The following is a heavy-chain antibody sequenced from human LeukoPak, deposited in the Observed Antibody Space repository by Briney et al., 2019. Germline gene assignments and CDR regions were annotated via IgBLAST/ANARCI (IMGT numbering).Heavy chain of an antibody. CDR2: IKQDGTEK. D-gene: IGHD2-8*01. J-gene: IGHJ4*02. CDR3: ATDPASYCTSSTCDFDY. CDR1: GFTFSSYW. Sequence: RTGGSLRLSCAASGFTFSSYWMSWVRQAPGKGLEWVANIKQDGTEKYYVDSVRGRFTISRDNAQNSLYLQMNNLGAEDTAVYYCATDPASYCTSSTCDFDYWGQGTLFTVSS. V-gene: IGHV3-7*01.